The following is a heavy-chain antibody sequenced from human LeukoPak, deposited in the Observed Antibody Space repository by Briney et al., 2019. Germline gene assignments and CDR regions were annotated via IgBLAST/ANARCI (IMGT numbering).Heavy chain of an antibody. Sequence: ASVKVSCKASGYTFTSYGISWVRQAPGQGLEWMGWISAYNGNTNYAQKLQGRATMTTDTSTSTAYMELRSLRSDDTAVYYCARVTPPPPCGGDCSDAFDIWGQGTMVTVSS. CDR1: GYTFTSYG. D-gene: IGHD2-21*02. CDR2: ISAYNGNT. J-gene: IGHJ3*02. CDR3: ARVTPPPPCGGDCSDAFDI. V-gene: IGHV1-18*01.